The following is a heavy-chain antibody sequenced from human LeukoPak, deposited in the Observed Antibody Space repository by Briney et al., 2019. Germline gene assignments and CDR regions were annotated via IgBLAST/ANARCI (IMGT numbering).Heavy chain of an antibody. CDR3: ARFVTGLTDAFDI. CDR2: IYYSGST. CDR1: GGSISSYY. Sequence: SETLSLTCTVSGGSISSYYWSWIRQPPGKGLEWIGYIYYSGSTNYNPSLKSRVTISVDTSKNQFSLKLSSVTAADTAVYYCARFVTGLTDAFDIWGQGTMVTASS. V-gene: IGHV4-59*01. D-gene: IGHD2-21*02. J-gene: IGHJ3*02.